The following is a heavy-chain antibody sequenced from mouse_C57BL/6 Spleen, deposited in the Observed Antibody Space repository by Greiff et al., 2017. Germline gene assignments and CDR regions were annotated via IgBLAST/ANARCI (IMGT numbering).Heavy chain of an antibody. Sequence: EVQLQQSGPELVKPGASVKISCKASGYSFTGYYMNWVKQSPEKSLEWIGEINPSTGGTTYNQKFKAKATLTVDKSSSTAYMQLKSLTSEDSAVYYWARGRGYDPFAYWGQGTLVTVSA. CDR2: INPSTGGT. V-gene: IGHV1-42*01. CDR3: ARGRGYDPFAY. D-gene: IGHD2-2*01. J-gene: IGHJ3*01. CDR1: GYSFTGYY.